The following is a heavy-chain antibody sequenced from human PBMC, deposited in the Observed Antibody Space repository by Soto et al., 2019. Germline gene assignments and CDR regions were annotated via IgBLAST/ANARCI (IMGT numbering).Heavy chain of an antibody. J-gene: IGHJ6*02. CDR1: GFTFSSYA. V-gene: IGHV3-23*01. Sequence: GGSLRLSCAASGFTFSSYAMSWVRQAPGKGLEWVSAISGSGGSTYYADSVKGRFTISRDNSKNTLYLQMNSLRAEDTAVYYCANATWQAAADYHYGMDVWGQGTTVTVSS. CDR2: ISGSGGST. D-gene: IGHD6-13*01. CDR3: ANATWQAAADYHYGMDV.